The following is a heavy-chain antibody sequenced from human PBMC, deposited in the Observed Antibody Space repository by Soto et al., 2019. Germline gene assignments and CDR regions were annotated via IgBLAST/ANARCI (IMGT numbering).Heavy chain of an antibody. D-gene: IGHD5-18*01. CDR2: IKQDGSEK. Sequence: EVQLVESGGGLVQPGGSLRVSCETSGFSFSDYWMSWVRQSPGKGMEWGANIKQDGSEKNYVDSVKGRFSISRDNARKSVYLQMNSLRGEDTAVYHCAAGRWMVRYWGQGTLVTVSS. CDR1: GFSFSDYW. J-gene: IGHJ4*02. CDR3: AAGRWMVRY. V-gene: IGHV3-7*05.